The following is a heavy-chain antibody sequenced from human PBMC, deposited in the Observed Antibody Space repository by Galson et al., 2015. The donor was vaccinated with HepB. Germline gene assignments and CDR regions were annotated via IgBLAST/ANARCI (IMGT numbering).Heavy chain of an antibody. CDR3: ATPENYYGPPPHYYYYYGMDV. CDR1: GGTFSSYA. D-gene: IGHD3-10*01. J-gene: IGHJ6*02. Sequence: SVKVSCKASGGTFSSYAISWVRQAPGQGLEWMGGIIPIFGTANYAQKFQGRVTITADESTSTAYMELSSLRSEDTAVYYCATPENYYGPPPHYYYYYGMDVWGQGTTVTVSS. CDR2: IIPIFGTA. V-gene: IGHV1-69*13.